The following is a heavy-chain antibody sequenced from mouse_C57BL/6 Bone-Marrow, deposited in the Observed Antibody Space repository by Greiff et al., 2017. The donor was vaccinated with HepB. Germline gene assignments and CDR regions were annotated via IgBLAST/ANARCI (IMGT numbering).Heavy chain of an antibody. CDR1: GYTFTSYW. J-gene: IGHJ2*01. D-gene: IGHD2-4*01. CDR3: ARGNYALGYFDY. V-gene: IGHV1-69*01. Sequence: QVQLQQPGAELVMPGASVKLSCKASGYTFTSYWMHWVKQRPGQGLEWIGEIDPSDSYTNYNQKFKGKSTLTVDKSSSTAYMQLSSLTSEDSAVYYCARGNYALGYFDYWGQGTTLTVSS. CDR2: IDPSDSYT.